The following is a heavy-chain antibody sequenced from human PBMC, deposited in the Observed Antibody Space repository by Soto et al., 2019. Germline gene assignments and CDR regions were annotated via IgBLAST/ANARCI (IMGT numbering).Heavy chain of an antibody. CDR3: ASDCSGGRCSLRAFDI. Sequence: ASVKVSCKASGYTFSSYYIHWVRQAPGQGLEWIGIINPNGGSTNYAQNFKGRLTITRDTSAGTVYMELSSLRSDDTAVYYCASDCSGGRCSLRAFDIWGQGTMVTVSS. CDR1: GYTFSSYY. CDR2: INPNGGST. V-gene: IGHV1-46*01. D-gene: IGHD2-15*01. J-gene: IGHJ3*02.